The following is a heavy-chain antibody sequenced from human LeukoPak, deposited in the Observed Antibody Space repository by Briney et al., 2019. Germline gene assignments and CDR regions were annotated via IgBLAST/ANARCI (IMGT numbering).Heavy chain of an antibody. J-gene: IGHJ4*02. CDR3: ARDVYGSGSHGIDY. V-gene: IGHV3-64*01. Sequence: GGSLRLSCAASGFTFISYAMHGIRQAPGKGLKYFSAISSNGGSTYYANSVKGRFTISRDNSKNTLYLQMGSLRAEDMAVYYCARDVYGSGSHGIDYWGQGTLVTVSS. D-gene: IGHD3-10*01. CDR1: GFTFISYA. CDR2: ISSNGGST.